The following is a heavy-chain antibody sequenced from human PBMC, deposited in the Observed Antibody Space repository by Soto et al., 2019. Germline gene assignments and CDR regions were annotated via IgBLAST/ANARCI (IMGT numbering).Heavy chain of an antibody. J-gene: IGHJ4*01. V-gene: IGHV1-18*04. CDR1: GYTFTSYG. CDR2: ISAYNGNT. CDR3: ARDLRVVVPAAPCVY. D-gene: IGHD2-2*01. Sequence: ASVKVSCKASGYTFTSYGISWVRQAPGQGLEWMGWISAYNGNTNYAQKLQGRVTMTTDTSTSTAYMELRSLRSDDTAVYYCARDLRVVVPAAPCVYRGHGPLVTVS.